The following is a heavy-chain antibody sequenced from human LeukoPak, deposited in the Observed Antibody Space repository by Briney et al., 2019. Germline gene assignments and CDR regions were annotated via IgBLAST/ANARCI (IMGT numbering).Heavy chain of an antibody. Sequence: ASVKVPCKASGYNFISYYMHWVRQAPGQGLEWMGIINPSGGSTSYAQKFQDRVTMTRDTSTSTVYMELSSLKSEGTAVYYCAREDVVLVDAVRYYYYGMDVWGQGTTVTVSS. V-gene: IGHV1-46*01. CDR1: GYNFISYY. J-gene: IGHJ6*02. D-gene: IGHD2-8*01. CDR3: AREDVVLVDAVRYYYYGMDV. CDR2: INPSGGST.